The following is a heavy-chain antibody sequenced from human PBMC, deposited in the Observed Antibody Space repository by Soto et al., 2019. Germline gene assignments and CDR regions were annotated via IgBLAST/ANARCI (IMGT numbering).Heavy chain of an antibody. J-gene: IGHJ4*02. CDR3: VRDDYINYGSSVDDY. Sequence: QVQLVQSGAEVKKPGSSVKVSCKASGGTFSNYALSWVRQAPGQGLEWMGGIIPIFDTPNYAQRYQGRLTITADRSTSTAYMELSSLRSEDTAVYYCVRDDYINYGSSVDDYWGQGTLVTVSS. CDR2: IIPIFDTP. CDR1: GGTFSNYA. D-gene: IGHD4-4*01. V-gene: IGHV1-69*06.